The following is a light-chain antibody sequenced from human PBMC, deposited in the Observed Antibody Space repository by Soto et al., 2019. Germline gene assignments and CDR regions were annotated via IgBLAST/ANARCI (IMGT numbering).Light chain of an antibody. CDR2: GAS. Sequence: IQMTQTPSSLSASVGDRVTITCLVRQGSSSYLNWYQQKPGKAPKLLIYGASSLESGVPSRFSGSGSGTDFTLTISSLQPEDFATYYCQQSYSTLTWTFGQGTKVDIK. CDR1: QGSSSY. CDR3: QQSYSTLTWT. V-gene: IGKV1-39*01. J-gene: IGKJ1*01.